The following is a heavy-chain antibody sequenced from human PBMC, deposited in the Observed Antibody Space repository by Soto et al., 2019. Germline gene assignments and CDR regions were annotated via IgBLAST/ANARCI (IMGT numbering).Heavy chain of an antibody. CDR2: IWYDGSNK. D-gene: IGHD4-17*01. CDR3: ARTSDYGDEIYYYYYGMDV. J-gene: IGHJ6*02. Sequence: GGSLRLSCAASGFTFSSYGMHWVRQAPGKGLEWVAVIWYDGSNKYYADSVKGRFTISRDNSKNTLYLQMNSLRAEDTAVYYCARTSDYGDEIYYYYYGMDVWGQGTTVTVSS. V-gene: IGHV3-33*01. CDR1: GFTFSSYG.